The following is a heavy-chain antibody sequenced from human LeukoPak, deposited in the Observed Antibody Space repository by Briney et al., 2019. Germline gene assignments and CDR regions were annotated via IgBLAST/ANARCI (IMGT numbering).Heavy chain of an antibody. V-gene: IGHV1-18*01. J-gene: IGHJ4*02. Sequence: GASVKVSCKASGYTFTSYGISWVRQAPGQGLEWMGWISAYNGNTNYAQKLQGRVTMTTDTSTSTAYMELRSLRSDDTAVYYCAILLHPMIVVVIIDYWGQGTLVTVSS. CDR2: ISAYNGNT. D-gene: IGHD3-22*01. CDR3: AILLHPMIVVVIIDY. CDR1: GYTFTSYG.